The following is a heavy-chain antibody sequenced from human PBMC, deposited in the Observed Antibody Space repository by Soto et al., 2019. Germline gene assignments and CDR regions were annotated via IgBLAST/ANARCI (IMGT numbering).Heavy chain of an antibody. J-gene: IGHJ4*02. V-gene: IGHV4-34*01. Sequence: QVQLQQWGAGLLKPSETLSLTCAVYGGSFSGYYWSWIRQPPGKGLEWIGEINHSGSTNYNPSLKSRVTISVDTSKNQFSLKLSSVTAADTAVYYCATDGLRLGESRLAYWGQGTLVTVSS. CDR3: ATDGLRLGESRLAY. CDR2: INHSGST. CDR1: GGSFSGYY. D-gene: IGHD3-16*01.